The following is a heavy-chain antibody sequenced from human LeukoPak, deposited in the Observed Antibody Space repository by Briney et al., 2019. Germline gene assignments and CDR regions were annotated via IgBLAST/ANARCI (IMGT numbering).Heavy chain of an antibody. CDR3: ARVTSFYGSYFDY. V-gene: IGHV3-7*04. Sequence: GGSLRLSCAASGFTFSSYWMSWVRQAPGKGLEWVANIKQDGSGKYYVDSVKGRFTISRDNAKNSLYLQMNSLRAEDTAVYYCARVTSFYGSYFDYWGQGTLVTVSS. J-gene: IGHJ4*02. CDR1: GFTFSSYW. CDR2: IKQDGSGK. D-gene: IGHD2/OR15-2a*01.